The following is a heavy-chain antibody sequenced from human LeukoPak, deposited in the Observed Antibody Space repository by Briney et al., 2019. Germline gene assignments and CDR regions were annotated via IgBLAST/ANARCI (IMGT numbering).Heavy chain of an antibody. CDR1: GGTFSSYA. D-gene: IGHD2-2*01. CDR3: AREPQLGDSSGASVLFDY. Sequence: ASVKVSCKASGGTFSSYAISWVRQAPGQGLEWMGGIIPIFGTANYAQKFQGRVTITADESTSTAYMELSSLRSEDTAVYYCAREPQLGDSSGASVLFDYWGQGTLVTVSS. CDR2: IIPIFGTA. V-gene: IGHV1-69*13. J-gene: IGHJ4*02.